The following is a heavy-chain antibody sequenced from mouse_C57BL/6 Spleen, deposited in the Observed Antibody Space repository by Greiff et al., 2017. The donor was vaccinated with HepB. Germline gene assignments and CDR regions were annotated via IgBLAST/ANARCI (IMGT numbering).Heavy chain of an antibody. CDR1: GYTFTSYW. D-gene: IGHD1-1*01. CDR2: IHPNSGST. J-gene: IGHJ2*01. Sequence: QVQLQQPGAELVKPGASVKLSCKASGYTFTSYWMHWVKQRPGQGLEWIGMIHPNSGSTNYNEKFKSKATLTVDKSSSTAYMQLSSLTSEDSAVYYCARELRSSFYYFDYWGQGTTLTVSS. CDR3: ARELRSSFYYFDY. V-gene: IGHV1-64*01.